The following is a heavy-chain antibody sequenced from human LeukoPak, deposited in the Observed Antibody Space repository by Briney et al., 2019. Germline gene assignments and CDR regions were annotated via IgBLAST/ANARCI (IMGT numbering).Heavy chain of an antibody. V-gene: IGHV3-11*04. Sequence: GGSLRLSCETSGFTFSDYFMGWIRQAPGKGLEWVSFISRGTHGIHYADSVKGRFTVSRDNAKNSLYLQMNSLRAEDTAVYYCAREDEQQLVYGDYYYGMDVWGQGTTVTVSS. CDR3: AREDEQQLVYGDYYYGMDV. CDR1: GFTFSDYF. J-gene: IGHJ6*02. CDR2: ISRGTHGI. D-gene: IGHD6-13*01.